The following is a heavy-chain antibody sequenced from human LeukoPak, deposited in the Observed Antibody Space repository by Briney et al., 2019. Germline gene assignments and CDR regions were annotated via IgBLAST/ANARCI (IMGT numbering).Heavy chain of an antibody. CDR1: GGSFSGYY. V-gene: IGHV4-34*01. J-gene: IGHJ4*02. Sequence: PSETLSLTCAVYGGSFSGYYWSWIRQPPGKGLEWIGEINHSGSTNYNPSLKSRVTISVDTSKNQLSLKLSSVTAADTAMYYCATYSSGWYYFDYWGQGTQVTVSS. D-gene: IGHD6-19*01. CDR2: INHSGST. CDR3: ATYSSGWYYFDY.